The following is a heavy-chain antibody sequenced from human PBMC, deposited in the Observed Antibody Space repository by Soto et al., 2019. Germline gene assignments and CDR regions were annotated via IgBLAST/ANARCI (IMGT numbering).Heavy chain of an antibody. CDR3: TLNWNYHNWFDP. D-gene: IGHD1-7*01. Sequence: SETLSLTCTVSGGSIIRGGYYWNWIRQHPGKGLEWIGYIYYSGSTYYNPSLKSRVSISVDPSKNQFSLKLNSVTAADTAVYYCTLNWNYHNWFDPWGQGTLVTVSS. CDR2: IYYSGST. V-gene: IGHV4-31*03. CDR1: GGSIIRGGYY. J-gene: IGHJ5*02.